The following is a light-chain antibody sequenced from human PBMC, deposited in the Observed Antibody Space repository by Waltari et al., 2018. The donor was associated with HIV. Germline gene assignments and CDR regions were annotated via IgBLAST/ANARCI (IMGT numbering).Light chain of an antibody. J-gene: IGKJ1*01. CDR1: QCVSRP. CDR3: QQYNNWPRT. V-gene: IGKV3-15*01. Sequence: TQSPATLSVAQGERATVSCRASQCVSRPLAWYQQKSGQAPRLLIYGASSRATGIPARISDTGSGTEFTLTISSLQSEDFAVYYCQQYNNWPRTFGQGTKVEIK. CDR2: GAS.